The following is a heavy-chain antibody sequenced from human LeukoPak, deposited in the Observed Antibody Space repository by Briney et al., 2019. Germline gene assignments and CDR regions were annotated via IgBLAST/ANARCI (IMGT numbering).Heavy chain of an antibody. Sequence: GGSLRLSCAASGFTFTSYAMNWVRQAPGRGLEWVSAIRGDGETTYYADSVKGRFTISRDNSKNTLYLQMNSLRAEDTAVYYCARDFASYLWFGDWGQGTLVTVSS. CDR1: GFTFTSYA. D-gene: IGHD3-10*01. CDR3: ARDFASYLWFGD. J-gene: IGHJ4*02. V-gene: IGHV3-23*01. CDR2: IRGDGETT.